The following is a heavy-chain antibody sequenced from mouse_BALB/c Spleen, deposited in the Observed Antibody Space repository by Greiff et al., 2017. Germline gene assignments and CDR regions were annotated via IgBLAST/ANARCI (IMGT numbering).Heavy chain of an antibody. Sequence: EVQVVESGGDLVKPGGSLKLSCAASGFTFSSYGMSWVRQTPDKRLEWVATISSGGSYTYYPDSVKGRFTISRDNAKNTLYLQMSSLKSEDTAMYYCARENSYAMDYWGQGTSVTVSS. V-gene: IGHV5-6*01. J-gene: IGHJ4*01. CDR2: ISSGGSYT. CDR1: GFTFSSYG. CDR3: ARENSYAMDY.